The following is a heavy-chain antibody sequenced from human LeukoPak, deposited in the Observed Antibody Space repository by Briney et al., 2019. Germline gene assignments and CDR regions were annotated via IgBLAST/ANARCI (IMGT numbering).Heavy chain of an antibody. J-gene: IGHJ5*02. CDR2: LTGYGGA. V-gene: IGHV3-23*01. Sequence: GGSLRLSCEASGLSFTNYAMMWVRQAPGKGRQWISTLTGYGGAYYADSGEGRFIISRDISKNTMFLQMHSLRAEDTAVYYCEKGAAAGKVDWFDPWGQGTLVTVSS. CDR3: EKGAAAGKVDWFDP. D-gene: IGHD6-13*01. CDR1: GLSFTNYA.